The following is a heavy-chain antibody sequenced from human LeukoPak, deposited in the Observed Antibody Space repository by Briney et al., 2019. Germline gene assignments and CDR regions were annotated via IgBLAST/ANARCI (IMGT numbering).Heavy chain of an antibody. D-gene: IGHD2-15*01. J-gene: IGHJ4*02. CDR2: IGVSGDST. CDR3: AKGASSSEF. CDR1: GFTFSSYA. V-gene: IGHV3-23*01. Sequence: GGSLRLSCAVSGFTFSSYAMSWVRQGPGKGLEWVSAIGVSGDSTYYADSVKGRFTISRDNSKNTLYLQMNSLRAEDTAVYYCAKGASSSEFWGQGTLVTVSS.